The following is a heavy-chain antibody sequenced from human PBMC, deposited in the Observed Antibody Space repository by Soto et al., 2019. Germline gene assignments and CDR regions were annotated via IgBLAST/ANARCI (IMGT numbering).Heavy chain of an antibody. D-gene: IGHD6-19*01. J-gene: IGHJ6*02. CDR2: INPNSGGT. V-gene: IGHV1-2*04. Sequence: ASVKVSCKASGYTFTGSYMHWVRQAPGQGLEWMGWINPNSGGTNYAQKFQGWVTMTRDTSISTAYMELSRLRSDDTAVYYCARGYFEQWLLSAYNYYYYGMDVWGQGTTVTVSS. CDR3: ARGYFEQWLLSAYNYYYYGMDV. CDR1: GYTFTGSY.